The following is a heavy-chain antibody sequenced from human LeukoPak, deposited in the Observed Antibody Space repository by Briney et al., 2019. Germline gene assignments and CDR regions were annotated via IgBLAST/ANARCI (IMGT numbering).Heavy chain of an antibody. J-gene: IGHJ4*02. D-gene: IGHD3-10*02. V-gene: IGHV3-30*18. CDR1: GFIFSTHG. CDR2: ISYDGSTK. Sequence: GRSLRLSCAAPGFIFSTHGLHSVPQAPGKGLEWVSLISYDGSTKYYADSVEGRFTISRDNSKSTLYLQLNSLRVEDAAVYYCAKDRHFHCAGTYYNLDYWGQGTLVTVSS. CDR3: AKDRHFHCAGTYYNLDY.